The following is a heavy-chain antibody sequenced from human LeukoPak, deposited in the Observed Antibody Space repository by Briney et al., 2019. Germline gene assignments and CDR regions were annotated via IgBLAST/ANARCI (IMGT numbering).Heavy chain of an antibody. CDR1: GVSISSTSYY. D-gene: IGHD3-10*01. CDR3: ARLGDYYVSGTYYFDS. V-gene: IGHV4-39*01. CDR2: IYYSGTT. J-gene: IGHJ4*02. Sequence: SETLSLTCTVSGVSISSTSYYWGWIRQTPGKGLEWTGSIYYSGTTYYNPSLKSRVTISVDTSKNPFSLKLRSVTAADTAVFYCARLGDYYVSGTYYFDSWGPGTLVTVSS.